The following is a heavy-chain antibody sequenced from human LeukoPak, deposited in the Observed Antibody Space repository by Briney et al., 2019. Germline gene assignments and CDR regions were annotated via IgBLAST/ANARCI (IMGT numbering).Heavy chain of an antibody. V-gene: IGHV1-2*06. CDR1: GYTFNGYY. J-gene: IGHJ4*02. Sequence: ASVKVSCKASGYTFNGYYMHWVRQAPGQGLEWMGRINPNSGDTNYAQKFQGRVTMTRDTSISTAYMDLSRLRSDDTAVYYCAREEGITIFGVVLYYFDYWGQGTLVTVSS. CDR2: INPNSGDT. D-gene: IGHD3-3*01. CDR3: AREEGITIFGVVLYYFDY.